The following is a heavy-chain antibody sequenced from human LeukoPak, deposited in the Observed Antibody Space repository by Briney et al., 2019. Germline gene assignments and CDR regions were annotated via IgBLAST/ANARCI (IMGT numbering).Heavy chain of an antibody. D-gene: IGHD3-10*01. CDR1: GYTFTSYG. J-gene: IGHJ3*02. CDR3: ARGAEMYYYGSGSYYGHDAFDI. V-gene: IGHV1-18*01. Sequence: ASVKVSCKASGYTFTSYGISLVRQAPGQGLEWMGWISAYNGNTNYAQKFQGRVTITVDEPTSTAYMELSSLRSEDTAVYYCARGAEMYYYGSGSYYGHDAFDIWGQGTMVTVSS. CDR2: ISAYNGNT.